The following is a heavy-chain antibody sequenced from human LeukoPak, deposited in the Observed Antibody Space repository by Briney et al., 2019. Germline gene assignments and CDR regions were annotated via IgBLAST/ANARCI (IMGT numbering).Heavy chain of an antibody. CDR1: GFTFSTYV. CDR3: AKEDPGDYVLDY. Sequence: GGSLRLSCAAYGFTFSTYVMSWVRQAPGKGLEWVSAMSGSGDTIHYADSVKGRFTMSRDNSKNTLYLQMNSLRAEDTAVYYCAKEDPGDYVLDYWGQGTLVTVSS. J-gene: IGHJ4*02. D-gene: IGHD4-17*01. CDR2: MSGSGDTI. V-gene: IGHV3-23*01.